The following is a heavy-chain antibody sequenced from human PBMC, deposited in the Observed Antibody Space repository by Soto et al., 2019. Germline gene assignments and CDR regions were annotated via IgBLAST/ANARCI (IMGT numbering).Heavy chain of an antibody. Sequence: EVQLVETGGGLIQPGGSLRLSCAASGFTVSSNYMSWVRQAPGKGLEWVSVIYSGGSTYYADSVKGRFTISRDNSKNTLYLQMNSLRAEDTAVYYCATSLYDILTGYYLGLLAYWGQGTLVTVSS. J-gene: IGHJ4*02. D-gene: IGHD3-9*01. CDR3: ATSLYDILTGYYLGLLAY. CDR1: GFTVSSNY. CDR2: IYSGGST. V-gene: IGHV3-53*02.